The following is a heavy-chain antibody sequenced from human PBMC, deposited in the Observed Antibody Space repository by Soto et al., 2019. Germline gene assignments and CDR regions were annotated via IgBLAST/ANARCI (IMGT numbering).Heavy chain of an antibody. CDR3: ARSYSSGWYHAFDI. CDR2: INPNSGGT. J-gene: IGHJ3*02. V-gene: IGHV1-2*04. CDR1: GYTFTGYY. Sequence: ASVKVSCKASGYTFTGYYMHWVRQAPGQGLEWMGWINPNSGGTNYAQKFQGWVTMTRDTSISTAYMELSRLRSDDTAVYYCARSYSSGWYHAFDIWGQGTMVTVSS. D-gene: IGHD6-19*01.